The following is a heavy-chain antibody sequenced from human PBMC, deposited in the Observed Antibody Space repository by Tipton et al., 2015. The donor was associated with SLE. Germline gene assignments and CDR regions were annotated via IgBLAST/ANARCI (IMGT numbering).Heavy chain of an antibody. CDR2: INHSGST. CDR3: ARDRRKRHGDGFLWFGNNDDAHYYYMDV. Sequence: TLSLTCAVYGGSFSGYYWSWFRQPPGKGLEWIGEINHSGSTNYNPSLKSRVSILVDTSKNQFSLKLTSVTAAETAMYYCARDRRKRHGDGFLWFGNNDDAHYYYMDVWGRGTTVTVS. J-gene: IGHJ6*03. CDR1: GGSFSGYY. D-gene: IGHD3-10*01. V-gene: IGHV4-34*01.